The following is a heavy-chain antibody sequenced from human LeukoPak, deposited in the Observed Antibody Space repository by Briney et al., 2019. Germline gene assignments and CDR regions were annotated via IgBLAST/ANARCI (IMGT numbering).Heavy chain of an antibody. J-gene: IGHJ4*02. D-gene: IGHD3-10*01. CDR2: ISAYNGNT. CDR3: ATHTYYYSSGSFAY. V-gene: IGHV1-18*01. Sequence: ASVTVSCKASGYTFTSYGISWVRQAPGQGLEWMGWISAYNGNTNYAQKLQGRVTMTRDTSTNTAYLELSSLRSEDTAVYYCATHTYYYSSGSFAYWGQGTLVTVSS. CDR1: GYTFTSYG.